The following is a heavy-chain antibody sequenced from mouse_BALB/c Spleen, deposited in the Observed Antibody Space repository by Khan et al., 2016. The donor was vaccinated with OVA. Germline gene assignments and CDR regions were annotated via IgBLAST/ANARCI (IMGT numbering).Heavy chain of an antibody. J-gene: IGHJ4*01. D-gene: IGHD2-3*01. V-gene: IGHV3-2*02. CDR2: INYSGST. Sequence: EVQLQESGPGLVNPSQSLSLTCTVTGYSITSDYAWNWIRQFPGNKLEWMGYINYSGSTNYNPALKSRISITRDTYKNQFFLQLNSVTTEDTATYDCARDGSRYNYAMDYWGQGTSVTVSS. CDR1: GYSITSDYA. CDR3: ARDGSRYNYAMDY.